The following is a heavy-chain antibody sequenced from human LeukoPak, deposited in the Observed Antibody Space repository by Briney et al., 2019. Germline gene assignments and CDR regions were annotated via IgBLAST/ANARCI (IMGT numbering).Heavy chain of an antibody. Sequence: SETLSLTCTVSGGSISSYYWSWIRQPPGKGLEWIGYIYYSGSTNYNPSLKSRVTISVDTSKSQFSLKLSSVTAADTAVYYCARDSDTAIDYWGQGTLVTVSS. CDR1: GGSISSYY. J-gene: IGHJ4*02. V-gene: IGHV4-59*01. CDR3: ARDSDTAIDY. CDR2: IYYSGST. D-gene: IGHD5-18*01.